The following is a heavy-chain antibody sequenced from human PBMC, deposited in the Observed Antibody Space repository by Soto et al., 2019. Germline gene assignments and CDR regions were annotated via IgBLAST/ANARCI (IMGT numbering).Heavy chain of an antibody. Sequence: SETLSLTCTVSGGSISSGGYYWSWIRQHPGKGLEWIGYIYYSGSTYYKSSLKSRVIISIDTSKNQFSLKLSSVTAADTAVYYCARQGFGATHGLVDVWGQGTTVTVSS. J-gene: IGHJ6*02. CDR1: GGSISSGGYY. V-gene: IGHV4-31*03. CDR3: ARQGFGATHGLVDV. D-gene: IGHD3-10*01. CDR2: IYYSGST.